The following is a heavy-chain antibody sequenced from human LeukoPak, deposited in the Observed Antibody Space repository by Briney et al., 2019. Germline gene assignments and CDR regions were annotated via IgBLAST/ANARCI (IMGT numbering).Heavy chain of an antibody. CDR2: ISYSGRTI. J-gene: IGHJ4*02. D-gene: IGHD3-22*01. CDR1: GFTFSDSY. V-gene: IGHV3-11*01. Sequence: GGSLRLSCAVSGFTFSDSYMTWIRQAPGKGPEWVSYISYSGRTIYYADSVKGRFTISRDNGKNSLYLQMNSLRPEDTAVYYCAGSYDSSGFSDYWGQGTLVTVSS. CDR3: AGSYDSSGFSDY.